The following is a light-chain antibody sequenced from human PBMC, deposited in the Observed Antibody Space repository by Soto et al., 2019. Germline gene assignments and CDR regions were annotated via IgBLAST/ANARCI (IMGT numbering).Light chain of an antibody. Sequence: QSVLTQPASVSGSPGQSITISCTGTSSDVGGYNYVSWYQQHPGKAPKLMIYDVSNQPSGVSNRFSGSKSGNTASLTISGLQAEDEADYYCSSYTSSSTLGGVFGGGTKLTVL. CDR1: SSDVGGYNY. J-gene: IGLJ2*01. V-gene: IGLV2-14*01. CDR2: DVS. CDR3: SSYTSSSTLGGV.